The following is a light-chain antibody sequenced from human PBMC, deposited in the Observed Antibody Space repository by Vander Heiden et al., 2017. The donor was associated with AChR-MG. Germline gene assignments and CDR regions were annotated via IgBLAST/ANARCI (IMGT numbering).Light chain of an antibody. CDR1: QSVSSY. V-gene: IGKV3-11*01. J-gene: IGKJ4*01. Sequence: EILFPQYPPTLSLSPGERATLSCRASQSVSSYLAWYQQKPGQAPRRLIYDAANRATGIPARFSGSGSGTDFTLTISSREPEDFAVYYCQQRSNWPPLTFGGGTKVEIK. CDR3: QQRSNWPPLT. CDR2: DAA.